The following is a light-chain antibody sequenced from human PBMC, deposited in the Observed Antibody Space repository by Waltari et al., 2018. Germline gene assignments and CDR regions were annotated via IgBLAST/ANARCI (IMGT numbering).Light chain of an antibody. CDR1: KLGDKY. V-gene: IGLV3-1*01. Sequence: SYELTQPPSVSVSPGQTASITCSGDKLGDKYACWYQQKPGQSPVLVMYEDNKRPSGIPERFSGSNSGNTATLTISGTQTSDEADYYCQAWDNSIVVFGGGTKLTVL. CDR3: QAWDNSIVV. J-gene: IGLJ2*01. CDR2: EDN.